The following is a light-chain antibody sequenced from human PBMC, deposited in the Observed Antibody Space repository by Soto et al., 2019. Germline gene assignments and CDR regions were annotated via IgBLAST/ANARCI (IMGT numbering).Light chain of an antibody. J-gene: IGLJ1*01. Sequence: QSALTQPASVSGSPGQSITISCTGTSSDVGGYNYVSWYQQHPGKAHKLMIYDVSNRPSGVSNRFSGSKSGNTASLTISGLQAEDEADYYCSSYTSSSFPYVFGTGTKVTVL. CDR2: DVS. V-gene: IGLV2-14*01. CDR1: SSDVGGYNY. CDR3: SSYTSSSFPYV.